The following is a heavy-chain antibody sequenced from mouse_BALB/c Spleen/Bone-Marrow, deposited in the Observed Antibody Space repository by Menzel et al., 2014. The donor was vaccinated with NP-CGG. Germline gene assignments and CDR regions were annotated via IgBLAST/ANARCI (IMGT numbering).Heavy chain of an antibody. CDR3: ARGNYRYDWFAY. D-gene: IGHD2-14*01. CDR1: GYTFTDYY. CDR2: INPNNGDT. J-gene: IGHJ3*01. V-gene: IGHV1-26*01. Sequence: EVQLQESGPELVKPGASVKMSCKASGYTFTDYYMKWVKQSHEKSLEWIGDINPNNGDTFYNQKFKGKATLTVDKSSSTAYMQLNSLTSEDSAAYYCARGNYRYDWFAYWGQGTLVTVSA.